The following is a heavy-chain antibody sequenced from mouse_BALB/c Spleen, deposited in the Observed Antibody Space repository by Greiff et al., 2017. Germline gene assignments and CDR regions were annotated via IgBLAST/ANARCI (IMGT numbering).Heavy chain of an antibody. V-gene: IGHV14-3*02. CDR1: GFNIKDTY. CDR3: ARGYGSSGWYFDV. CDR2: IDPANGNT. D-gene: IGHD1-1*01. Sequence: VQLQQSGAELVKPGASVKLSCTASGFNIKDTYMHWVKQRPEQGLEWIGRIDPANGNTKYDPKFQGKATITADTSSNTAYLQLSSLTSEDTAVYYCARGYGSSGWYFDVWGAGTTVTVSS. J-gene: IGHJ1*01.